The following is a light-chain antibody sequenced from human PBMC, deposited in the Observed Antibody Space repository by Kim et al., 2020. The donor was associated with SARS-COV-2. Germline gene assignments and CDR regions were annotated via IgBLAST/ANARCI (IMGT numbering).Light chain of an antibody. CDR2: KAS. Sequence: ATVGDGVTITCRASQSISSWLAWYQQKPGKAPKLLIYKASSLESGVPSRFSGSGSGTEFTLTISSLQPDDFATYYCQQYNSYSETFGQGTKVDIK. V-gene: IGKV1-5*03. CDR3: QQYNSYSET. J-gene: IGKJ1*01. CDR1: QSISSW.